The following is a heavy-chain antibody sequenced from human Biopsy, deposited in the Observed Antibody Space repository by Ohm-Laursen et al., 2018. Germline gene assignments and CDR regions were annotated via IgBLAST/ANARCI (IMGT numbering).Heavy chain of an antibody. Sequence: SLRLSCAASGFTFGDAWMSWIRQAPGKGLEWVGRIKSKFDGETTDYAAPVKGRFIISRDDSKSTLFLQMNSLKVEDTCVYFCSTGGSDFYYNGMDVWGQGTTVTVSS. CDR1: GFTFGDAW. D-gene: IGHD3-10*01. J-gene: IGHJ6*02. CDR3: STGGSDFYYNGMDV. V-gene: IGHV3-15*01. CDR2: IKSKFDGETT.